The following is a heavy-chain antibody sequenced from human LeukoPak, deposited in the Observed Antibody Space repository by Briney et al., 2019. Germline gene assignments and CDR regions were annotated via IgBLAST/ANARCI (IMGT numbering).Heavy chain of an antibody. J-gene: IGHJ5*02. CDR2: IIPILGIA. CDR1: GGTFSSYA. V-gene: IGHV1-69*04. CDR3: ARTCSSTSCYGRWFDP. Sequence: SVKVSFKASGGTFSSYAISWVRQAPGQGLEWMGRIIPILGIANYAQKFQGRVTMTTDTSTSTAYMELRSLRSDDTAVYYCARTCSSTSCYGRWFDPWGQGTLVTVSS. D-gene: IGHD2-2*01.